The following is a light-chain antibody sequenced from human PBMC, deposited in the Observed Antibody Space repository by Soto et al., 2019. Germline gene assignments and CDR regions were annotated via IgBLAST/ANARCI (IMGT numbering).Light chain of an antibody. J-gene: IGKJ4*01. CDR3: QQYNNLRALT. CDR1: QSISTW. CDR2: EAS. Sequence: DIQMTQSPSTLSASVGDRVTITCRASQSISTWLAWYQQKSGKAPKLLIYEASTLGSGVPSRFSGSGSGTDFTFTISSLQPEDIATYYCQQYNNLRALTFGGGTKVDI. V-gene: IGKV1-5*03.